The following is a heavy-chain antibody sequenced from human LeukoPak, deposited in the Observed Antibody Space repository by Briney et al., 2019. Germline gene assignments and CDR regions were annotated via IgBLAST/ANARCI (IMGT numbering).Heavy chain of an antibody. Sequence: GGSLRLSCAASGFTFSRYGMLWIRQAPCKGQDGVAVVWHDESNKYYADSVNGRFTTSRDNSKNTLYLQMNSLIAEDTAVYYCARDLRAIAVAGSTIDYWGQGTLVTVAS. CDR2: VWHDESNK. V-gene: IGHV3-33*01. D-gene: IGHD6-19*01. J-gene: IGHJ4*02. CDR1: GFTFSRYG. CDR3: ARDLRAIAVAGSTIDY.